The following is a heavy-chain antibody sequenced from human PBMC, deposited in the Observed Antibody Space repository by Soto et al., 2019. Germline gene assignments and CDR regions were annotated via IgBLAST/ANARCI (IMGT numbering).Heavy chain of an antibody. Sequence: EVQLVESGGGLVQPGGSLRLSCAASGFTVSAYWMSWVRQAPGKGLEGVANINNDGSKKYYVYSVKGRFTISRNTPKNSLYLQMNSLRAEDTAVYYCARDLYSSSSVFDYWGQGTLVAVS. CDR3: ARDLYSSSSVFDY. D-gene: IGHD6-6*01. V-gene: IGHV3-7*03. J-gene: IGHJ4*02. CDR2: INNDGSKK. CDR1: GFTVSAYW.